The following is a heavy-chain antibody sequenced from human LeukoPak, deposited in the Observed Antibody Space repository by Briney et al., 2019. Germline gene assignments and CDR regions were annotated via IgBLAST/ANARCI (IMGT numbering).Heavy chain of an antibody. Sequence: SEALSLPCPVSGYSIDNGYFWGWLRHPPGKGLEWIGNIYRTGTTFYNPSLQSRVSMSVDTSKNTFSLNLKSVTAADTAVYYCARDGYNPVAFDIWGQGTVVTVSS. CDR2: IYRTGTT. J-gene: IGHJ3*02. D-gene: IGHD5-24*01. CDR1: GYSIDNGYF. CDR3: ARDGYNPVAFDI. V-gene: IGHV4-38-2*02.